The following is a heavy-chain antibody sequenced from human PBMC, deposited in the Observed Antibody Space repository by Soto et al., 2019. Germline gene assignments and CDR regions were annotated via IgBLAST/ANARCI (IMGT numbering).Heavy chain of an antibody. D-gene: IGHD5-12*01. J-gene: IGHJ6*02. Sequence: QVQGVESGGGVVQAGRSLRLSCEVSGFTFSRYGMHWVRQAPGKGLEWVAFIWYDGSNKNYGDSVKGRFTVSRDDLKNTVYLQMKSLRAEDTAVYYCARDLKFVDIGSTIVHKYSFAGMDVWGQGTTVTVSS. V-gene: IGHV3-33*01. CDR1: GFTFSRYG. CDR3: ARDLKFVDIGSTIVHKYSFAGMDV. CDR2: IWYDGSNK.